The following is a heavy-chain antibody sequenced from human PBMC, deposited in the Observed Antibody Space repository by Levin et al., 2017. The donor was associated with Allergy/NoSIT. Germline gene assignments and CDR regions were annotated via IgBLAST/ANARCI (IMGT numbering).Heavy chain of an antibody. D-gene: IGHD5-12*01. CDR3: ARDGQWLRLGYY. V-gene: IGHV3-21*01. CDR2: ISSSSSYI. CDR1: GFTFSSYS. J-gene: IGHJ4*02. Sequence: GESLKISCAASGFTFSSYSMNWVRQAPGKGLEWVSSISSSSSYIYYADSVKGRFTISRDNAKNSLYLQMNSLRAEDTAVYYCARDGQWLRLGYYWGQGTLVTVSS.